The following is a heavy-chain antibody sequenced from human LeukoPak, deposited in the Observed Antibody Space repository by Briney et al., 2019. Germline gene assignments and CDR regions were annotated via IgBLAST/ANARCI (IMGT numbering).Heavy chain of an antibody. D-gene: IGHD3-22*01. Sequence: ASVKVSCKASGYTFTSYDINWVRQAPGQGLEWMGWMNPNSGNTGYAQKFQGRVTMTRNTSISKAYMELSSLRSEDTAVYYCARVRLGYDSSGYYYDAFDIWGQGTMVTVSS. CDR3: ARVRLGYDSSGYYYDAFDI. V-gene: IGHV1-8*01. J-gene: IGHJ3*02. CDR1: GYTFTSYD. CDR2: MNPNSGNT.